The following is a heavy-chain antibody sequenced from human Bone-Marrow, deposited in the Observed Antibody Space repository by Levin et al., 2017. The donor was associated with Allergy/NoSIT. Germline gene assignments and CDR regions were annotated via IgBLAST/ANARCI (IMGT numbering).Heavy chain of an antibody. V-gene: IGHV3-74*01. CDR3: VRRGYSGSWLYFDY. CDR1: GFTFSSYW. J-gene: IGHJ4*02. Sequence: GGSLRLSCAASGFTFSSYWMHWVRQAPGQGLVWVSRINSDGSTTNYADSVKGRFTISRDNAKNTLYLQMNSLRVEDTAVYYCVRRGYSGSWLYFDYWGQGTLVTVSS. D-gene: IGHD6-13*01. CDR2: INSDGSTT.